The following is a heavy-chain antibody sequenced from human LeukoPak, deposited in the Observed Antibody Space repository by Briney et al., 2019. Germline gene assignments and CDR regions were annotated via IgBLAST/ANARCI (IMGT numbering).Heavy chain of an antibody. J-gene: IGHJ4*02. CDR3: ARDPSGYFNY. CDR2: IYYSGTT. Sequence: SETLSLTCTVSGGSVSSGSCYWSWIRQPPGKGLEWIGYIYYSGTTNYNPSLKSRVTISVDTSKNQFSLKLSSVTAADTAVYYCARDPSGYFNYWGQGTLVTVSS. D-gene: IGHD3-22*01. V-gene: IGHV4-61*01. CDR1: GGSVSSGSCY.